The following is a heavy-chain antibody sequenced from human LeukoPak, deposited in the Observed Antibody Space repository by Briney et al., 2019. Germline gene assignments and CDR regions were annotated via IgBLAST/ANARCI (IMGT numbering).Heavy chain of an antibody. CDR2: INHSGST. CDR1: GGSFSGYY. D-gene: IGHD2-15*01. Sequence: PSGTLSLTCAVYGGSFSGYYWSWIRQPPGKGLEWIGEINHSGSTNYNPSLKSRVTISVDTSKNQFSLKLSSVTAADTAVYYCARHRCSGGSCYPMNWFDPWGQGTLVTVSS. J-gene: IGHJ5*02. V-gene: IGHV4-34*01. CDR3: ARHRCSGGSCYPMNWFDP.